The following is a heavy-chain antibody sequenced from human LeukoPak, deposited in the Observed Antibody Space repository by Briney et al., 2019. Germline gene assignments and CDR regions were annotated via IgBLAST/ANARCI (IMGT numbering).Heavy chain of an antibody. D-gene: IGHD4-17*01. J-gene: IGHJ4*02. V-gene: IGHV4-59*08. CDR1: GGSISSYY. Sequence: SETLSLTCTVSGGSISSYYWSWIRQPPGKGLEWIGYIYYSGSTNYNPSLKSRVTISVDTSKNQFSLKLSSVTAADTAVYYCARQIDYGDYFDYWGQGTLVTVSS. CDR2: IYYSGST. CDR3: ARQIDYGDYFDY.